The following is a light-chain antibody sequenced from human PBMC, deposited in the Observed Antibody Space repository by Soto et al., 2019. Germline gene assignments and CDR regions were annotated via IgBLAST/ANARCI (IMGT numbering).Light chain of an antibody. Sequence: IQLTQFPSSLSASVGGRVTITCRASQGVSSHLAWHQQKPGKAPKLLIYEVSTLQSGVPSRFSGSGSGTDFTLTISSLQPEDFATYYCQHLNGYPITFGQGTRLEIK. CDR2: EVS. CDR3: QHLNGYPIT. V-gene: IGKV1-9*01. CDR1: QGVSSH. J-gene: IGKJ5*01.